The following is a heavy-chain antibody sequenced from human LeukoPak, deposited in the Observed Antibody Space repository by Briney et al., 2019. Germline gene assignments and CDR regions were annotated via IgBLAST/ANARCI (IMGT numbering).Heavy chain of an antibody. CDR3: ARDLGYCSSTNWYGDKWFDR. Sequence: GGSLRLSCAASGFTFNSYGMHWVRQAPGKGLEWVAVIWYDGSNKYYADSVKGRFTISRDNSKNTLYLQMNSLRAEDTAVYYCARDLGYCSSTNWYGDKWFDRRGQGTLVTVSS. V-gene: IGHV3-33*01. CDR2: IWYDGSNK. J-gene: IGHJ5*02. CDR1: GFTFNSYG. D-gene: IGHD2-2*01.